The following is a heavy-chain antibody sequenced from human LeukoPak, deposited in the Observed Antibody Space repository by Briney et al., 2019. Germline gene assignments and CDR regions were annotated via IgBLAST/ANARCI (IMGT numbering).Heavy chain of an antibody. V-gene: IGHV3-43*01. CDR1: GFTFDDYT. J-gene: IGHJ1*01. CDR3: AKDQNSSSWPSLFQH. D-gene: IGHD6-13*01. Sequence: GESLRLSCAASGFTFDDYTMHWVRQAPGKGLEWVSLISWDGGSTYYADSVKGRFTISRDNSKNSLYLQMNSLRTEDTALYYCAKDQNSSSWPSLFQHWGQGTPVTVSS. CDR2: ISWDGGST.